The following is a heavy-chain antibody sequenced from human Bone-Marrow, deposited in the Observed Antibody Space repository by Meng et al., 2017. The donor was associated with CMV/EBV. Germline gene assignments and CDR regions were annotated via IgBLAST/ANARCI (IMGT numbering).Heavy chain of an antibody. Sequence: SSCGYYWSWLRQRPGTGLEWIGYIYYSGSTYYNPSLKSRVTISVDASKNQYSLKLSSVTAADTAVYYCARGINRGGDFWNQHWFDPWGQGTLVTVSS. CDR2: IYYSGST. V-gene: IGHV4-31*02. J-gene: IGHJ5*02. CDR3: ARGINRGGDFWNQHWFDP. CDR1: SSCGYY. D-gene: IGHD3-3*01.